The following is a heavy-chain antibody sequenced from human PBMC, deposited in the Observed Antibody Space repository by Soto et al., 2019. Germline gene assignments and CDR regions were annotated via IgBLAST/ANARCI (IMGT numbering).Heavy chain of an antibody. CDR3: AHRRSGYFDS. Sequence: QITLKESGPTLVKPTQTLTLTCTFSGFSLTETGKGVGWIRQPPGKALEWLALIYWDDDKRYSPSLKRGLTISKDASKNQVVLTKTNVDAVDTATYYCAHRRSGYFDSWGQGTLVTVSS. CDR1: GFSLTETGKG. J-gene: IGHJ4*02. V-gene: IGHV2-5*02. CDR2: IYWDDDK.